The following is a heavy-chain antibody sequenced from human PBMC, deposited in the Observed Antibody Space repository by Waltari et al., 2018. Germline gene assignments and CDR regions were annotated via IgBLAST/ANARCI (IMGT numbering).Heavy chain of an antibody. CDR3: VRGQWLVPFDY. Sequence: QVQLQQWGAGLLKPSETLSLTCAVYGGSFSGYYWSWIRQPPGKGLEWIGEINHSGSTNYNPSLKSRVTISVDTSKNQFSLKLSSVTAADTAVYYCVRGQWLVPFDYWGQGTLVTVSS. V-gene: IGHV4-34*01. D-gene: IGHD6-19*01. CDR2: INHSGST. J-gene: IGHJ4*02. CDR1: GGSFSGYY.